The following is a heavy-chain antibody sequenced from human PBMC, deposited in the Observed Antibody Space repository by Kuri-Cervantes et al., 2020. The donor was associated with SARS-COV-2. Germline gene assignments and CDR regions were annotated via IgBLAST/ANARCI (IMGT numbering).Heavy chain of an antibody. V-gene: IGHV4-34*01. Sequence: SETLSLTCAVYGGSFSGYYWSWIRQPPGKELEWIGEINHSGSTNYNPSLKSRVTISVDTSKNQFSLKLSSVTAADTAVYYCARGRSNWGLRVFDYWGQGTLVTVSS. J-gene: IGHJ4*02. CDR2: INHSGST. CDR3: ARGRSNWGLRVFDY. D-gene: IGHD7-27*01. CDR1: GGSFSGYY.